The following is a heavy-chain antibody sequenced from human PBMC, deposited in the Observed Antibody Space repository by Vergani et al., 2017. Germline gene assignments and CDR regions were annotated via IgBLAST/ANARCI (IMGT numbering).Heavy chain of an antibody. V-gene: IGHV4-38-2*02. D-gene: IGHD3-22*01. Sequence: QVQLQESGPGLLKTSETLSLTCNVSGVSITRCNYWGWVRQSPGTGLEWIASVFHLGSAYYTPSLRSRVRISIDAYIVLSLRLQSVTAAATAVYFCVRDLYSRGPFDVWGQGTLVTVSS. J-gene: IGHJ4*01. CDR2: VFHLGSA. CDR3: VRDLYSRGPFDV. CDR1: GVSITRCNY.